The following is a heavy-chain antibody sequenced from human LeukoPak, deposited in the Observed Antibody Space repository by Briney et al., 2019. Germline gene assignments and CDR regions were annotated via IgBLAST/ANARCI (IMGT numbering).Heavy chain of an antibody. V-gene: IGHV1-18*01. CDR3: AINPRSPHFPNDAFDI. J-gene: IGHJ3*02. D-gene: IGHD6-13*01. CDR2: ISAYNGYT. Sequence: ASVKVSCKASGYTFTSYGISWVRQAPGQGLEWMGWISAYNGYTNYAQKLQGRVTMTTDTSTSTAYMELRSLRSDGTAVYYCAINPRSPHFPNDAFDIWGQGTMVTVSS. CDR1: GYTFTSYG.